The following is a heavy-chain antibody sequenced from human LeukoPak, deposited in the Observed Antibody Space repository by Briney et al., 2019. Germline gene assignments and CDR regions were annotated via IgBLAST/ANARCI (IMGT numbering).Heavy chain of an antibody. CDR3: ARWRPIDAFDI. Sequence: GGSLRLSCAASGFTFSDYYMSWIRQAPGKGLEWVSLLSSTGNTSYADSVKGRFTISRHNSKNTLYLQVNSLRPEDTAMYYCARWRPIDAFDIWGQGTMVIVTS. CDR1: GFTFSDYY. D-gene: IGHD3-3*01. CDR2: LSSTGNT. V-gene: IGHV3-53*04. J-gene: IGHJ3*02.